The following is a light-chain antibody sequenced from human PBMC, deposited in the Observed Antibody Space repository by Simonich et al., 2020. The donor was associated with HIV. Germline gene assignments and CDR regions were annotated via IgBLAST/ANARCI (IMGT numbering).Light chain of an antibody. J-gene: IGKJ5*01. CDR2: EVS. Sequence: DIVMTQTPLSLSVTPGQPASISCNSSQSLLHSDGKTYLYWYLPKPGQSPPLLIHEVSNRFSGVPDRFSGSGSGTDFTLKISRVEAEDIGLYYCMQSVQLPITFGQGTRLEIK. CDR3: MQSVQLPIT. V-gene: IGKV2D-29*02. CDR1: QSLLHSDGKTY.